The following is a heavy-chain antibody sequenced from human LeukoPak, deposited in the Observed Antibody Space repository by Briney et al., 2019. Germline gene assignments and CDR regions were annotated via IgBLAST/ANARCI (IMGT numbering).Heavy chain of an antibody. V-gene: IGHV5-51*01. CDR3: ARQGNCTNGVCLDIAFDP. J-gene: IGHJ5*02. Sequence: GESLKIPWKGSGYSFTSYLLGWVRQIPGKGLEWIGIIYPGGSDTRYSPSFQGHVTISADKCSSTAYLQWSSLKASDTAMYYCARQGNCTNGVCLDIAFDPWGQGTLVTVSS. CDR2: IYPGGSDT. D-gene: IGHD2-8*01. CDR1: GYSFTSYL.